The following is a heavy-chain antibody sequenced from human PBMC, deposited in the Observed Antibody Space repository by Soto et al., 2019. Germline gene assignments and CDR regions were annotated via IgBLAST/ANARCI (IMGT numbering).Heavy chain of an antibody. CDR3: TDHDYTGLGYYYGMDV. V-gene: IGHV3-15*01. CDR1: GLTFSNAW. J-gene: IGHJ6*02. Sequence: GGSLRLSCVASGLTFSNAWMSWVRQAPGKGLEWVGRIKSKTDGGTTDYAAPVKGRFTSSRDDLKNTLYLQMNSLKSEDTAVYYCTDHDYTGLGYYYGMDVWGQGTTVTVSS. D-gene: IGHD4-4*01. CDR2: IKSKTDGGTT.